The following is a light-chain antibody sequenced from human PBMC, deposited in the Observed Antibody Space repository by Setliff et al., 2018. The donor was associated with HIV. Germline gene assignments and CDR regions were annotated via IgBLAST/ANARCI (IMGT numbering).Light chain of an antibody. CDR1: SGDVGRYNL. CDR3: QSYDESLSGSYV. Sequence: QSALTQPASVSGSPGQSITISCTGTSGDVGRYNLVSWYQQLPGTAPKLLIYGDTNRPSGVPDRFSGSKSGTSASLGITGLQAEDEADYYCQSYDESLSGSYVFGTGTKVTVL. CDR2: GDT. J-gene: IGLJ1*01. V-gene: IGLV2-14*02.